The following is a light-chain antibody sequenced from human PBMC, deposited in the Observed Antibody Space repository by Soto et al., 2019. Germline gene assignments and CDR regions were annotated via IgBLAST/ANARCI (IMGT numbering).Light chain of an antibody. CDR2: EIN. V-gene: IGLV2-8*01. CDR3: SSYAGTFSFV. CDR1: SSDVGVYDY. J-gene: IGLJ1*01. Sequence: QSALTQSPSASGSPGQSVTISCTGTSSDVGVYDYVSWYQQHPGKAPKLIIYEINKRPSGVPDRFSGSKSGNTASLTVYGLQAEDEADYFCSSYAGTFSFVFGTGTKLTVL.